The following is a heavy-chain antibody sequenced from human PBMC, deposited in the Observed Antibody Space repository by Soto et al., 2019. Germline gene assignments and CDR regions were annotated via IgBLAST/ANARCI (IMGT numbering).Heavy chain of an antibody. CDR3: AKYSGGGDYPRGTTFRAYYFDY. CDR1: GFTFSSYA. Sequence: GGSLRLSCAASGFTFSSYAMSWVRQAPGKGLEWVSAISGSGGSTYYADSVKGRFTISRDNSKNTLYLQMNSLRAEDTAVYYCAKYSGGGDYPRGTTFRAYYFDYWGQGTLVTVSS. J-gene: IGHJ4*02. V-gene: IGHV3-23*01. D-gene: IGHD2-21*02. CDR2: ISGSGGST.